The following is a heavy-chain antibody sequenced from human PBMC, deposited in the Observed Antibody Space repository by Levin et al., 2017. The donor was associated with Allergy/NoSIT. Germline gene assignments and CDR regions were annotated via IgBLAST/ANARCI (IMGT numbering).Heavy chain of an antibody. J-gene: IGHJ4*02. D-gene: IGHD6-13*01. CDR1: GSSISSGYY. Sequence: PLETLSLTCAVSGSSISSGYYWGWIRQPPGKGLEWIGSRHHSGSTYYNPSLKSRVTISLDTSKNQFSLRFNSVTAADTAVYYCARDLAPPGSRSSPFDYWGQGILVTVSS. CDR2: RHHSGST. V-gene: IGHV4-38-2*02. CDR3: ARDLAPPGSRSSPFDY.